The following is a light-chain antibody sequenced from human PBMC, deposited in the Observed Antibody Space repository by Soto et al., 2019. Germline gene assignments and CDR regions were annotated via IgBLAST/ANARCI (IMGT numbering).Light chain of an antibody. Sequence: AIPLTQSPSSLSASVGDRVTITCRASQGISSALDWYQQNPGKPPKLLIYAASSLASGVPSRFSGSGSGTDFTLTISSMQPEDFATYYCQPCNSEPRTFGPGTKVDIK. CDR3: QPCNSEPRT. V-gene: IGKV1-13*02. J-gene: IGKJ3*01. CDR1: QGISSA. CDR2: AAS.